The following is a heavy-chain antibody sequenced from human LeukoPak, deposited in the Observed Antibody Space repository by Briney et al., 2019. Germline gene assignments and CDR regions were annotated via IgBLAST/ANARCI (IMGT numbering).Heavy chain of an antibody. D-gene: IGHD6-19*01. V-gene: IGHV4-59*01. J-gene: IGHJ3*02. CDR1: GGSISSYY. Sequence: SETLSLTCTVSGGSISSYYWSWIRHPPGKGLEWIGYIYYSGSTNYNPSLKSRVTISVDTSKNQFSLKLSSVTAADTAVYYCARDSSGWPPDAFDIWGQGTMVTVSS. CDR2: IYYSGST. CDR3: ARDSSGWPPDAFDI.